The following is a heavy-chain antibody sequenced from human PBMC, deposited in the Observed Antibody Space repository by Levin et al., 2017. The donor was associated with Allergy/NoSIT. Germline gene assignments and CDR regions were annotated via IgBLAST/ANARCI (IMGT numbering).Heavy chain of an antibody. CDR1: GGSISSYY. CDR3: ARHYSSSWYPYYFDY. Sequence: SQTLSLTCTVSGGSISSYYWSWIRQPPGKGLEWIGYIYYSGSTNYNPSLKSRVTISVDTSKNQFSLKLSSVTAADTAVYYCARHYSSSWYPYYFDYWGQGTLVTVSS. CDR2: IYYSGST. V-gene: IGHV4-59*08. J-gene: IGHJ4*02. D-gene: IGHD6-13*01.